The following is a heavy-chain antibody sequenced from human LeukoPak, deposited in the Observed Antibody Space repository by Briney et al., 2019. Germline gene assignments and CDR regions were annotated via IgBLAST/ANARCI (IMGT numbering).Heavy chain of an antibody. Sequence: KPSETLSLTCTVSGGSISSYYWSWIRQPPGKGLEWIGYIYYSGSTNYNPSLKSRVTISVDTSKNQFSLKLSSVTAADTAVYYCARPALAAAGDYGMDVWGQGTTVTVSS. J-gene: IGHJ6*02. D-gene: IGHD6-13*01. CDR2: IYYSGST. CDR1: GGSISSYY. V-gene: IGHV4-59*08. CDR3: ARPALAAAGDYGMDV.